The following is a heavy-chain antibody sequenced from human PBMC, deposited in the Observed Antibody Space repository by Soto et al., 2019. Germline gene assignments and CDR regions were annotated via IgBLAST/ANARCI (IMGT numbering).Heavy chain of an antibody. Sequence: ASVKVSCKASGYTSTSYYMHWVRQAPGQGLEWMGIINPSGGSTSYAQKFQGRVTMTRDTSTSTVYMELSSLRSEDTAVYYCARYWIAVAVTNWFDPWGQGTLVTVSS. CDR1: GYTSTSYY. CDR3: ARYWIAVAVTNWFDP. V-gene: IGHV1-46*01. J-gene: IGHJ5*02. CDR2: INPSGGST. D-gene: IGHD6-19*01.